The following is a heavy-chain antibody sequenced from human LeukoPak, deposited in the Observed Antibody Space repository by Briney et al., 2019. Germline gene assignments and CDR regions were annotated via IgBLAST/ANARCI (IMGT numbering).Heavy chain of an antibody. V-gene: IGHV1-46*01. J-gene: IGHJ6*02. CDR2: INPSGGST. CDR3: ARAEYAVAYYYYYGMDV. Sequence: ASVKVSCKASGYSFTSYYMHWVRQAPGQGLEWMGIINPSGGSTTYAQKLQGRVTMTRDTSTSTVYMELSSLRSEDTAVYYCARAEYAVAYYYYYGMDVWGQGTTVTVSS. D-gene: IGHD2-15*01. CDR1: GYSFTSYY.